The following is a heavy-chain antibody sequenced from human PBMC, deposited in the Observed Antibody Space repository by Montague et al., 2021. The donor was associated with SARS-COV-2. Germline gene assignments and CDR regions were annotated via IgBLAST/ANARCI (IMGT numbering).Heavy chain of an antibody. CDR2: INQSGST. V-gene: IGHV4-34*05. D-gene: IGHD3-22*01. Sequence: SETLSLTCAVSGGSFSGYYWYWIRQPQGQGLEWVGEINQSGSTNNNPTLNSRVPLSVDTAKKQFSLYLSSLTAADTAVYYCARVAGGYYHDSSAYFDYWGQGSLVTVSS. CDR1: GGSFSGYY. J-gene: IGHJ4*02. CDR3: ARVAGGYYHDSSAYFDY.